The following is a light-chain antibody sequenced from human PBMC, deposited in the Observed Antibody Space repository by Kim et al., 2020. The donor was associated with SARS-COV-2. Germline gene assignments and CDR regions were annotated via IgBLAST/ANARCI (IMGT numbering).Light chain of an antibody. CDR2: AS. V-gene: IGKV1-39*01. Sequence: SASVGDRVIITCRASQSINSYLNWYQQNPGKAPKLLIYASTLRSGVPSRFSGSVSGTDFTLTISGLQPEDFATYYCQQSYSTPWTFGQGTKVDIK. CDR1: QSINSY. CDR3: QQSYSTPWT. J-gene: IGKJ1*01.